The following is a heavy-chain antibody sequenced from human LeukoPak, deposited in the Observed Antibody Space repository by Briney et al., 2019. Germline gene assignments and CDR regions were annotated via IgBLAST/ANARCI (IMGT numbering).Heavy chain of an antibody. D-gene: IGHD6-19*01. CDR3: AKEGSGWSTYDY. CDR1: GFTFSSYG. Sequence: SGRSLRLSCAASGFTFSSYGMSWVRQAPGKGLDLVSAISGSCGSTYYADSVKGRFTISGDNSKNTLYLQMHSLRAEDTAVYYCAKEGSGWSTYDYWGQGTLVTVSS. V-gene: IGHV3-23*01. J-gene: IGHJ4*02. CDR2: ISGSCGST.